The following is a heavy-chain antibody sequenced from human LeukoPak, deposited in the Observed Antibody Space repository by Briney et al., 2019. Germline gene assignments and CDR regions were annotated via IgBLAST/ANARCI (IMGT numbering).Heavy chain of an antibody. CDR2: IYYSGST. CDR3: ARGVADSSGYDRFFQH. CDR1: GGSISSGDYY. J-gene: IGHJ1*01. D-gene: IGHD3-22*01. V-gene: IGHV4-30-4*01. Sequence: SETLSLTCTVSGGSISSGDYYWRWIRQPPGKGLEWIGYIYYSGSTYYNPSLKSRVTISVDTSKNQFSLKLSSVTAADTAVYYCARGVADSSGYDRFFQHWGQGTLVTVSS.